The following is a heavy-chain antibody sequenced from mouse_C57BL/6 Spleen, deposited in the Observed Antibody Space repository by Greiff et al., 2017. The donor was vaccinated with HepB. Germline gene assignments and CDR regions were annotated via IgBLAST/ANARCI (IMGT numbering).Heavy chain of an antibody. CDR3: TRGEPYYYAMDY. CDR2: ISSGGDYI. J-gene: IGHJ4*01. V-gene: IGHV5-9-1*02. CDR1: GFTFSSYA. Sequence: EVKVVESGEGLVKPGGSLKLSCAASGFTFSSYAMSWVRQTPEKRLEWVAYISSGGDYIYYADTVKGRFTISRDNARNTLYLQMSSLKSEDTAMYYCTRGEPYYYAMDYWGQGTSVTVSS.